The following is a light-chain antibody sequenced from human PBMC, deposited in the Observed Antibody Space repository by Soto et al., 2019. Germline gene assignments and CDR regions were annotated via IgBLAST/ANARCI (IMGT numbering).Light chain of an antibody. CDR1: QSVTSNY. CDR2: GAS. J-gene: IGKJ5*01. Sequence: EVVLTQSPGTLSLSPGERATLSCRASQSVTSNYLAWYQQKPGQAPRLLIYGASSRATGIPDRSSGSGSGTDFTLTISRLESEDFAVYYCQQYGTSRITFGQGTRLEIK. V-gene: IGKV3-20*01. CDR3: QQYGTSRIT.